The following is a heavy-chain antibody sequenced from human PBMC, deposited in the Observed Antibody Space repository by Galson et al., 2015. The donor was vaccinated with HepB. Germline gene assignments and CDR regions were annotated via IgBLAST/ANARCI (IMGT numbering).Heavy chain of an antibody. J-gene: IGHJ6*02. CDR1: GGSMTSSSYS. V-gene: IGHV4-39*01. CDR2: VDYSGSA. CDR3: ARGQGQKPPLGFYGMDV. Sequence: SETLSLTCSVSGGSMTSSSYSWGWIRQPPGKGLEYIGNVDYSGSAYFNSSLKSRGTISVDTSKSQFSLKLSSVTAADTAVYYCARGQGQKPPLGFYGMDVWGPGTTVIVSS.